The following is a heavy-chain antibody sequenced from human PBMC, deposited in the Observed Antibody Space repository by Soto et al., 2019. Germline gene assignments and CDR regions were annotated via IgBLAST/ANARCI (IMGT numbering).Heavy chain of an antibody. Sequence: GGSLRLSCAASGFTFSSYGMRWVRQAPGKGLEWVAVISYDGSNKYYADSVKGRFTISRDNSKNTLYLQMNSLRAEDTAVYYCAKDRAGYCSGGSCYGASYWGQGTLVTVSS. CDR1: GFTFSSYG. J-gene: IGHJ4*02. D-gene: IGHD2-15*01. V-gene: IGHV3-30*18. CDR3: AKDRAGYCSGGSCYGASY. CDR2: ISYDGSNK.